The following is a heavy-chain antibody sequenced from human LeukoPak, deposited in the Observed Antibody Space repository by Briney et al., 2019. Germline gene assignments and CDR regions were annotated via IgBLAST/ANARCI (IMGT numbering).Heavy chain of an antibody. J-gene: IGHJ4*02. CDR3: AKDSERDEYSSSSGVPGIDH. CDR1: GFTFSSYA. D-gene: IGHD6-6*01. V-gene: IGHV3-23*01. Sequence: PGGSLRLSCAASGFTFSSYAMSWVRQAPGKGLEWVSAISGSGGSTYYADSVKGRFTISRDNSKNTLYLQMNSLRAEDTAVYYCAKDSERDEYSSSSGVPGIDHWGQGTLVTVSS. CDR2: ISGSGGST.